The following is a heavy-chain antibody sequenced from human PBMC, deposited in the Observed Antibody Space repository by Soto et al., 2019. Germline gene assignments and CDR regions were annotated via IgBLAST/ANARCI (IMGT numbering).Heavy chain of an antibody. CDR3: ARGRYYYGSGSYSLTSFWFDP. D-gene: IGHD3-10*01. CDR2: IYYSGST. CDR1: GGSVSSGSYY. Sequence: SETLSLTCTVSGGSVSSGSYYWSWIRQPPGKGLEWIGYIYYSGSTNYNPSLKSRVTISVDTSKNQFSLKLSSVTAADTAVYYCARGRYYYGSGSYSLTSFWFDPWGQGTLVTVSS. V-gene: IGHV4-61*01. J-gene: IGHJ5*02.